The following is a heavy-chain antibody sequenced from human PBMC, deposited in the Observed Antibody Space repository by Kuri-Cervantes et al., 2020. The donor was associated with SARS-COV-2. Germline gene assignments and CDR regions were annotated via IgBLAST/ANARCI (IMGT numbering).Heavy chain of an antibody. Sequence: ASVKVSCKASGYTFTGYYMHWVRQAPGQGLEWMGWINPNSGGTNYAQKFQGRVTMTRDTSISTAYMELSGLRSDDTAVYYCARDCTSFGYSYGHAFDIWGQGTMVTVSS. CDR1: GYTFTGYY. D-gene: IGHD5-18*01. CDR3: ARDCTSFGYSYGHAFDI. CDR2: INPNSGGT. V-gene: IGHV1-2*02. J-gene: IGHJ3*02.